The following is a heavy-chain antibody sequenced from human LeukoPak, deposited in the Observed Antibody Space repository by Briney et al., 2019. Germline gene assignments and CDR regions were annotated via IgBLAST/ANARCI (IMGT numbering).Heavy chain of an antibody. CDR3: VRDEGFHGSGSN. D-gene: IGHD3-10*01. V-gene: IGHV3-66*01. Sequence: GGSLRLSCAASGFTVSSNYMSWVRQAPGKGLEWVSVIYSGGNTYYADSVKGRFTISRDNSKNMLYLQMNSLRGEDTAVYYCVRDEGFHGSGSNWGQGTLVTVSS. CDR2: IYSGGNT. J-gene: IGHJ4*02. CDR1: GFTVSSNY.